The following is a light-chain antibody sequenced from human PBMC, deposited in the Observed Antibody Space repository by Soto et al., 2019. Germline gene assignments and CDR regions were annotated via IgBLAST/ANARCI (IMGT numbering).Light chain of an antibody. J-gene: IGKJ4*01. CDR2: AAS. V-gene: IGKV1-27*01. CDR3: QKYNSSPLT. Sequence: DIQMTQSPSSLSASVGDRVTIPCRASLPTSNYLAWPQQKPGKSPNLLIYAASTLQAGGPSRFSGSGSGKDFALNISRLQAEDVAAYYYQKYNSSPLTFGGGTKVDIK. CDR1: LPTSNY.